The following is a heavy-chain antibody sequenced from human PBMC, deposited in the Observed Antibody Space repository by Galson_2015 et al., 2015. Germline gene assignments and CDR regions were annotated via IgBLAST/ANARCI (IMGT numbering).Heavy chain of an antibody. V-gene: IGHV1-46*01. J-gene: IGHJ1*01. D-gene: IGHD5-24*01. CDR2: INPDGGST. Sequence: SVKVSCKASGYAFTDYYMHWVRQAPGQGLEWMGIINPDGGSTNYTQKFQDRITMTRDTSTSIVYMELSSLTSEDTAIYYCTRAVDQDFQNWGQGTLVTVSS. CDR1: GYAFTDYY. CDR3: TRAVDQDFQN.